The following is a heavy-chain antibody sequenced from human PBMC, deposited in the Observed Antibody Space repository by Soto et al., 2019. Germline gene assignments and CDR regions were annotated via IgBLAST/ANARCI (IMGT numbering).Heavy chain of an antibody. V-gene: IGHV3-23*01. CDR1: GCTFSSYA. CDR2: ISGSGGST. D-gene: IGHD3-9*01. J-gene: IGHJ5*02. CDR3: AKDPMARRYYDILTGYYTEDWFDP. Sequence: PGGSLRLSCAASGCTFSSYAMIWVRQAPGKGLEWVSAISGSGGSTYYADSVKGRFTISRDNSKNTLYLQMNSLRAEDTAVYYCAKDPMARRYYDILTGYYTEDWFDPWGQGTLVTVSS.